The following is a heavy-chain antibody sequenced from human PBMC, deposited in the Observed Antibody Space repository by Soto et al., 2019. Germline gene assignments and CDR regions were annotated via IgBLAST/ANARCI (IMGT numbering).Heavy chain of an antibody. V-gene: IGHV3-23*01. D-gene: IGHD3-10*01. CDR1: GFTFSSYA. CDR3: VLWPPYYFDY. CDR2: ISGSRGIT. J-gene: IGHJ4*02. Sequence: VQLLESGGGLVQPGGSLRLSCAASGFTFSSYAMSWVRQAPGKGLEWVSAISGSRGITYHADSVKGRFTISRDNSKNTLYLQMNSLRAEDTAVYYCVLWPPYYFDYWGQGTLVTVSS.